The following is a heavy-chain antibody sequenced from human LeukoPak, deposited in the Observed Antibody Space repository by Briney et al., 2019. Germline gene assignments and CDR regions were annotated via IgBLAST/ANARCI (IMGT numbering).Heavy chain of an antibody. CDR1: GYTFTSYG. V-gene: IGHV1-18*01. D-gene: IGHD4-23*01. J-gene: IGHJ3*02. CDR3: ARESYGGYQFDI. CDR2: ISAYNGNT. Sequence: ASVKVSCKASGYTFTSYGISWVRQAPGQGLEWMGWISAYNGNTNYAQKFQGRVTITRDTSASTAHMELSSLRSEDTALYYCARESYGGYQFDIWGQGTVVTVSS.